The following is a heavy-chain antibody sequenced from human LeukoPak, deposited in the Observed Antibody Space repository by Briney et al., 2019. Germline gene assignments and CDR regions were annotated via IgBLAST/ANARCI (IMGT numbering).Heavy chain of an antibody. CDR1: GYSFANYW. V-gene: IGHV5-51*01. CDR3: ARQMGNYCLDY. J-gene: IGHJ4*02. D-gene: IGHD1-1*01. CDR2: IYPGDSDT. Sequence: GESLKISCKGSGYSFANYWIGWVRQMPGKGLEWMGIIYPGDSDTRYSPSFQGQVTISADKSINTAYLQWSSLKASDTALYYCARQMGNYCLDYWGQGTLVTVSS.